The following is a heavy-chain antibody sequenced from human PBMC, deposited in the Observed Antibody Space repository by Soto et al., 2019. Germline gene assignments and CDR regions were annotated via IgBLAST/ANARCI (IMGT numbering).Heavy chain of an antibody. CDR2: IIPIFGTA. CDR1: RGTFSSYA. V-gene: IGHV1-69*01. J-gene: IGHJ4*02. D-gene: IGHD6-6*01. Sequence: QVQLVQSGAEVKKPGSSVKVSCKASRGTFSSYAISWVRQAPGQGLEWMGGIIPIFGTANYAQKFQGRVTITADASTSTAYMELSSLRSEDTAVYYCARTAPTAARPRYYFDYWGQGTLVTVSS. CDR3: ARTAPTAARPRYYFDY.